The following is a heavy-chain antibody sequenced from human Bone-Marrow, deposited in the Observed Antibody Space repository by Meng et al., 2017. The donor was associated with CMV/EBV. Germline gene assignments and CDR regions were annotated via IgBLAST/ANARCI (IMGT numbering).Heavy chain of an antibody. D-gene: IGHD6-6*01. CDR2: IFYNGSA. J-gene: IGHJ4*02. V-gene: IGHV4-59*01. CDR3: ASSLGHPLAARPFYFDF. CDR1: GGSITTNY. Sequence: SETLSLTCTVSGGSITTNYYTWIRQPPGKGLEWIGYIFYNGSANYNPSLKSRVTISVHTSKNQFSLRLSSVTAADTAVYFCASSLGHPLAARPFYFDFWAQGTLVTVSS.